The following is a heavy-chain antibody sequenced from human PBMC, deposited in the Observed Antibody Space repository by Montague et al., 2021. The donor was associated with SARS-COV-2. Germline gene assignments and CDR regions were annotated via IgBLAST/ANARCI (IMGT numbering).Heavy chain of an antibody. Sequence: SETLSLTCEVSGDSISSYYWSWIRQSPGKGLEYIGYIYFSGSTNYNPSLKSRLTISVDTSKNQFSLQMSSVTPDDTAVYYCARSKLLRSGYSSGWYGPGWFDPWGQGTPVTVSS. V-gene: IGHV4-59*08. CDR3: ARSKLLRSGYSSGWYGPGWFDP. CDR2: IYFSGST. CDR1: GDSISSYY. D-gene: IGHD6-19*01. J-gene: IGHJ5*02.